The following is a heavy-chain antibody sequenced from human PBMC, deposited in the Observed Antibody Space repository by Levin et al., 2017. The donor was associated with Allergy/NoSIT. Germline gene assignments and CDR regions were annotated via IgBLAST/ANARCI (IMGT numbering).Heavy chain of an antibody. CDR1: GFTFSDYE. Sequence: GESLKISCAASGFTFSDYEMNWVRQAPGTGLECVSYISRSGSATYYADSEKGRFTMSRDNAKNSLYLQMNSLRAEDTAVYYCARRLRRGDYYYGMDVWGQGTTVTVSS. J-gene: IGHJ6*02. CDR3: ARRLRRGDYYYGMDV. V-gene: IGHV3-48*03. CDR2: ISRSGSAT.